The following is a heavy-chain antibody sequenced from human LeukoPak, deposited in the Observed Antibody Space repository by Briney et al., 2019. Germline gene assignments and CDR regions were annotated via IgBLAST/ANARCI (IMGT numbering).Heavy chain of an antibody. CDR1: GFTFSNYI. Sequence: GGSLRLSCAASGFTFSNYIMNWVRQAPGKGLEWVSYISSDSRTIYYADSVKGRITISRDNAKNSLYLQMNSLRAEDTAVYYCTRDPEWGVWFDSWGQGTLVTVSS. V-gene: IGHV3-48*01. CDR2: ISSDSRTI. J-gene: IGHJ5*01. D-gene: IGHD3-3*01. CDR3: TRDPEWGVWFDS.